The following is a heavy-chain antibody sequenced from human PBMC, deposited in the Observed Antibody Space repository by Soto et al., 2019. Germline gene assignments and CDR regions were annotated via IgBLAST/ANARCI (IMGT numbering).Heavy chain of an antibody. CDR2: IIPIFGTA. D-gene: IGHD3-3*01. CDR1: GGTFSSYA. Sequence: SVKVSCKASGGTFSSYAISWVRQAPGQGLEWMGGIIPIFGTANYAQKFQGRVTITADESTSTAYMELSSLRSEDTAVYYCARDKDDSPNWFDSWGQGTLVTVSS. V-gene: IGHV1-69*13. J-gene: IGHJ5*01. CDR3: ARDKDDSPNWFDS.